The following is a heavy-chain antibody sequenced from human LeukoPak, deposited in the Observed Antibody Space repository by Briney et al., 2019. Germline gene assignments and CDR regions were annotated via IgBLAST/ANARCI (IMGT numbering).Heavy chain of an antibody. J-gene: IGHJ6*03. D-gene: IGHD3-3*01. CDR2: INHSGST. CDR1: GGSFSGYY. V-gene: IGHV4-34*01. Sequence: SETLSLTCAVYGGSFSGYYWSWVRQPPGKGLEWIGEINHSGSTNYNPSLKSRVTISVDTSKNQFSLKLSSVTAADTAVYYCARVRFLEWLMSRYYYYYMDVWGKGTTVTVSS. CDR3: ARVRFLEWLMSRYYYYYMDV.